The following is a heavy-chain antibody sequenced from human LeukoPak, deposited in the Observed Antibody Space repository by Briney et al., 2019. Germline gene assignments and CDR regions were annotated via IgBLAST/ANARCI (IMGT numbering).Heavy chain of an antibody. CDR2: IYYSGST. D-gene: IGHD3-10*01. CDR3: ARSLLLWFGESNAGYFDY. CDR1: GGSISSGGYY. J-gene: IGHJ4*02. V-gene: IGHV4-39*01. Sequence: SETLSLTCTVSGGSISSGGYYWGWIRQPPGKGLEWIERIYYSGSTYYNPSLKSRVTISVDTSKNQFSLKLSSVTAADTAVYYCARSLLLWFGESNAGYFDYWGQGTLVTVSS.